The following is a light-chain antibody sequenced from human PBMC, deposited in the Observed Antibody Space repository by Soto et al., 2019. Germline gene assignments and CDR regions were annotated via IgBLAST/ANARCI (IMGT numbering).Light chain of an antibody. CDR3: QQYNNWPTIT. Sequence: EILMTQSPATLSVSPGEGVTLSWGAGKSSSRNLAWYQQRPGQAPRLLIYGASTRATGIPARFSGSGSGTEFTLTISSLKSEDFAVYYCQQYNNWPTITFGQGTRLEIK. CDR2: GAS. J-gene: IGKJ5*01. V-gene: IGKV3-15*01. CDR1: KSSSRN.